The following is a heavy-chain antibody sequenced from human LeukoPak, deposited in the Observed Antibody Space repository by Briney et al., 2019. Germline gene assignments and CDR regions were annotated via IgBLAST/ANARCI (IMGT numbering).Heavy chain of an antibody. CDR3: AKDGFRSHIVATGRGLLSY. CDR2: IRYDGSNK. V-gene: IGHV3-30*02. D-gene: IGHD5-12*01. CDR1: GSTFSSYG. J-gene: IGHJ4*02. Sequence: GGSLRLSCAASGSTFSSYGMHWVRQAPGKGLEWVAFIRYDGSNKYYADSVKGRFTISRDNSKNTLYLQMNSLRAEDTAVYYCAKDGFRSHIVATGRGLLSYWGQGTLVTVSS.